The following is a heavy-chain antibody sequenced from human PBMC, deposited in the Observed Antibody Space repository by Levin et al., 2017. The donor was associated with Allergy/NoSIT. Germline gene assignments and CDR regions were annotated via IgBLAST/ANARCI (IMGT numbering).Heavy chain of an antibody. J-gene: IGHJ4*02. Sequence: SQTLSLTCTVSGYSISSGYYWGWIRQPPGKGLEWIGSLYHSGSTYYNPSLKSRVTMSLDTSKNQFSLRLSSVTAADTALYYCARDLSGHFSGAFDYWGQGTLVTVSS. D-gene: IGHD3-10*01. CDR3: ARDLSGHFSGAFDY. CDR2: LYHSGST. V-gene: IGHV4-38-2*02. CDR1: GYSISSGYY.